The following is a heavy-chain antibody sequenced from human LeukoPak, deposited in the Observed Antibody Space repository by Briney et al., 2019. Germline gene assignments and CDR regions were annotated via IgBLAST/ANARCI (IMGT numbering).Heavy chain of an antibody. J-gene: IGHJ1*01. CDR3: ARDRLAAKSAEYFQH. CDR1: GGTFSSYA. CDR2: IIPIFGTA. V-gene: IGHV1-69*13. D-gene: IGHD6-13*01. Sequence: ASVKVSCKASGGTFSSYAISWVRQAPGQGLEWMGGIIPIFGTANYAQKFQGRVTITADESTSTAYVELSSLRSEDTAVYYCARDRLAAKSAEYFQHWGQGTLVTVSS.